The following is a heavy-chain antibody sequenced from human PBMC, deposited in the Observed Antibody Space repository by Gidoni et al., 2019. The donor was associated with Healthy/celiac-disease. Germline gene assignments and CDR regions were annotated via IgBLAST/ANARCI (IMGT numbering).Heavy chain of an antibody. Sequence: QVQCVQSGAEVKKPGSSVKVPCTVSGGTFRIYAFSSVRQAPGQGHEWMGGIIPICGTANYAQKFQGRVTITADESTSTAYMELSSLRSEDTAVYYGASGGRDFWSGYSSGGWYYFDYWGQGTLVTVSS. CDR2: IIPICGTA. V-gene: IGHV1-69*01. J-gene: IGHJ4*02. CDR1: GGTFRIYA. CDR3: ASGGRDFWSGYSSGGWYYFDY. D-gene: IGHD3-3*01.